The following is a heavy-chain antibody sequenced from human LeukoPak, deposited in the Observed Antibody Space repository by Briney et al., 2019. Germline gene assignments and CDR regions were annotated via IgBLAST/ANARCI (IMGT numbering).Heavy chain of an antibody. CDR2: INHSGST. CDR3: ARRIRVYYYMDV. CDR1: GGSFGNYY. Sequence: PSETLSLTCAVYGGSFGNYYWSWIRQAPGKGLEWIGEINHSGSTNYNPSLKSRVTISVDTSKNQFSLNLRSVTAADTAVYYCARRIRVYYYMDVWGEGTTVTVS. J-gene: IGHJ6*03. V-gene: IGHV4-34*01.